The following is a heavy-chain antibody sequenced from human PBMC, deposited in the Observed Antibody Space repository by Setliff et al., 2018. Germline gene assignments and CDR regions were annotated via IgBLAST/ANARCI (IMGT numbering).Heavy chain of an antibody. CDR2: IHYSGST. CDR1: GDSISGDY. Sequence: SETLSLTCTVSGDSISGDYWSWIRQPPGKGLEWIGFIHYSGSTNYNPSLKSRVTISGDTSQNYSSLKLTSVTEADTAVYYCARGPPGYYYMNVWGQGTTVTVSS. V-gene: IGHV4-59*01. J-gene: IGHJ6*03. CDR3: ARGPPGYYYMNV.